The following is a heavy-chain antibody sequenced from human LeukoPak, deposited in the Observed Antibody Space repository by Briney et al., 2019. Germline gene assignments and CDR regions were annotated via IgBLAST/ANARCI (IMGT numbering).Heavy chain of an antibody. CDR1: GGSISSGGYY. V-gene: IGHV4-31*03. CDR2: IYYSGST. Sequence: SQTLSLTCTVSGGSISSGGYYWSWIRQHPGKGLEWIGYIYYSGSTYYSPSLKSRVTISVDTSKNQFSLKLSSVTAADTAVYYCAREDVDTYGMDVWGQGTTVTVSS. J-gene: IGHJ6*02. CDR3: AREDVDTYGMDV. D-gene: IGHD3/OR15-3a*01.